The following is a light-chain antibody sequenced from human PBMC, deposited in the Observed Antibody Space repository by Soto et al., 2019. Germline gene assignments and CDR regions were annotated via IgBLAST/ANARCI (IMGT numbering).Light chain of an antibody. Sequence: DIQMTQSPSSLSASVGDRVTITCRASQAVSNFVAWYQHRPGMAPKVLMYAASTLQTGVSSRFIGNGSGTDFTLTISRLLPEDFATYYCQQTHSAPWTFGQGTRVDVK. CDR2: AAS. CDR1: QAVSNF. V-gene: IGKV1-39*01. CDR3: QQTHSAPWT. J-gene: IGKJ1*01.